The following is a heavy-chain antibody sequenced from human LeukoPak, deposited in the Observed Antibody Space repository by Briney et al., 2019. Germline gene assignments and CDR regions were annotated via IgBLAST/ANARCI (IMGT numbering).Heavy chain of an antibody. CDR3: ARDLGTEPTQGNRFDP. CDR1: GLTFSSYA. Sequence: GGSLRLSCAASGLTFSSYAMHWVRQAPGKGLEWVAVISYDGGNKYYADSVKGRFTISRDNSKNTLYLQMNSLRAEDTAVYYCARDLGTEPTQGNRFDPWGQGTLVTVSS. V-gene: IGHV3-30*04. D-gene: IGHD5-18*01. CDR2: ISYDGGNK. J-gene: IGHJ5*02.